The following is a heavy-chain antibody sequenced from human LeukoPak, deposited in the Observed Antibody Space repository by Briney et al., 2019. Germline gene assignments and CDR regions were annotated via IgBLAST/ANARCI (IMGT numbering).Heavy chain of an antibody. CDR2: MNPNSGNT. CDR3: ARGLPTSYYDFWSGYYAFDI. Sequence: ASVKVSCKASGYTFTSYDINWVRQATGQGLEWMGWMNPNSGNTGYAQKFQGRVTITRNTSISTAYMELSSLRSEDTAVYYCARGLPTSYYDFWSGYYAFDIWGQGTMVTVSS. V-gene: IGHV1-8*03. D-gene: IGHD3-3*01. J-gene: IGHJ3*02. CDR1: GYTFTSYD.